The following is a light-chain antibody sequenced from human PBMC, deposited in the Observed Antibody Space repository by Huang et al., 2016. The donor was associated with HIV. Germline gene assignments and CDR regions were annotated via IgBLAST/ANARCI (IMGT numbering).Light chain of an antibody. CDR1: QSLNNNY. J-gene: IGKJ1*01. CDR3: QQYGNSPWM. V-gene: IGKV3-20*01. Sequence: DIVLTQSPGTLSLSPGESATLSCRASQSLNNNYLAWYQQQPGQTPRLLIYGPATRATGIPDRFSGGGSGTDFTLTINRLEPEDFAVYYCQQYGNSPWMFGQGTKVEIK. CDR2: GPA.